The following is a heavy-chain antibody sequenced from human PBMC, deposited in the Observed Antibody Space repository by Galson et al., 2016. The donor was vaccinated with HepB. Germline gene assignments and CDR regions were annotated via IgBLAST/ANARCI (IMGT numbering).Heavy chain of an antibody. CDR1: GFPFSSYG. CDR3: AKVGQNDDRDY. D-gene: IGHD1-1*01. V-gene: IGHV3-30*18. CDR2: ISYDGSNK. J-gene: IGHJ4*02. Sequence: SLRLSCAASGFPFSSYGMHWVRQAPGKGLEWVTFISYDGSNKYYADSVKGRFTISRDNSKNTLYLQMHTLRAEDTAVSYRAKVGQNDDRDYWGQGTLVTVSS.